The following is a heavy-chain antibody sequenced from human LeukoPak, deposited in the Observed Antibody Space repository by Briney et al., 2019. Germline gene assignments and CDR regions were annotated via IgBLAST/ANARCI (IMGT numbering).Heavy chain of an antibody. D-gene: IGHD3-22*01. V-gene: IGHV3-23*01. J-gene: IGHJ4*02. CDR3: AKVHYYDSSGMGGFDH. CDR2: ISCGDRST. CDR1: GFTFSSYA. Sequence: PGGSLRLSCAASGFTFSSYAMSWVRQAPGKGLEWGSAISCGDRSTHYADSVKGRFTISRDSSKNTLSLQMNSLRVDDTAVYYCAKVHYYDSSGMGGFDHWGQGTPVTVSS.